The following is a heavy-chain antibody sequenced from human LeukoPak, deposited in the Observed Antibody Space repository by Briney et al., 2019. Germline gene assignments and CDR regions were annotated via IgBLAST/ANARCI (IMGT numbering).Heavy chain of an antibody. CDR2: IKQDGSEN. CDR3: AREGNSSGWYLGAFDI. CDR1: GFTFSSYW. V-gene: IGHV3-7*01. J-gene: IGHJ3*02. Sequence: PGGSLRLSCAASGFTFSSYWMSWVRQAPGKGLEWVATIKQDGSENHHVDSVKGRFTISRGNAKSSLYLQMNSLRAEDTAVYYCAREGNSSGWYLGAFDIWGQGTMVTVSS. D-gene: IGHD6-19*01.